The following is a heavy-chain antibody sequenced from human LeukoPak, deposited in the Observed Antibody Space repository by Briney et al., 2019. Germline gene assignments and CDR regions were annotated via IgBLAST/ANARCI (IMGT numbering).Heavy chain of an antibody. D-gene: IGHD2-21*02. CDR1: GGSISSGGYY. CDR3: ASGGDPLTRYFQH. Sequence: TSETLSLTCTVSGGSISSGGYYWSWIRQHPGKGLEWIGYIYYSGSTYYNPSLKSRVTISVDTSKNQFSLKLSSVTAADTAVYYCASGGDPLTRYFQHWGRGTLVTVSS. CDR2: IYYSGST. V-gene: IGHV4-31*03. J-gene: IGHJ1*01.